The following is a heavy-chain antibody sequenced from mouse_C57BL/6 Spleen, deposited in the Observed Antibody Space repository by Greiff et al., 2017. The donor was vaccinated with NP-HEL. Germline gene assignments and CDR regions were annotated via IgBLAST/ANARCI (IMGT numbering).Heavy chain of an antibody. CDR1: GFSLSTSGMG. D-gene: IGHD1-1*02. Sequence: QVTLKECGPGILQSSQTLSLTCSFSGFSLSTSGMGVSWIRQPSGKGLEWLAHIYWDDDKRYNPSLKSRLTISKDTSRNQVFLKITSVDTADTATYYCARRNYLDYWGQGTSVTVSS. CDR2: IYWDDDK. J-gene: IGHJ4*01. V-gene: IGHV8-12*01. CDR3: ARRNYLDY.